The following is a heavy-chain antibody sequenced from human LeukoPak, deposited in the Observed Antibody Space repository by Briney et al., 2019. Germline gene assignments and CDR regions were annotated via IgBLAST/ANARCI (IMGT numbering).Heavy chain of an antibody. D-gene: IGHD2-2*01. Sequence: PSETLSLTCAVYGGSFSGCYWSWIRQPPGKGLEWIGEINHSGSTNYNPSLKSRVTISVDTSKNQFSLKLSSVTAADTAVYYCARGVVPAAMLRGGWFDPWGQGTLVTVSS. CDR1: GGSFSGCY. V-gene: IGHV4-34*01. CDR3: ARGVVPAAMLRGGWFDP. CDR2: INHSGST. J-gene: IGHJ5*02.